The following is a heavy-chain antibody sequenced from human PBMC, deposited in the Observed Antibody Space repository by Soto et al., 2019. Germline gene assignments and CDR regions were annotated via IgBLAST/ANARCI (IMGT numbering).Heavy chain of an antibody. J-gene: IGHJ4*02. CDR3: ARGGEPIDY. CDR1: GYTFTGYY. D-gene: IGHD2-21*01. Sequence: ASVKVSCKASGYTFTGYYMHWVRQATGQGLEWMGWINPNSGGTNYAQKFQGWVTMTRDTSISTAYMELSSLRSEDTAVYYCARGGEPIDYWGQGTLVTVSS. V-gene: IGHV1-2*04. CDR2: INPNSGGT.